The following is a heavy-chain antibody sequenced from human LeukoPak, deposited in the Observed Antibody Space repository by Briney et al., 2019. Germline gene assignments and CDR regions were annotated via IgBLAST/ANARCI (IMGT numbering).Heavy chain of an antibody. V-gene: IGHV3-48*04. CDR1: GFTFSTYT. D-gene: IGHD2-2*01. CDR3: ARSRKGYCSSTSCYGTQYYFDY. Sequence: GGSLRLSCAASGFTFSTYTMNWVRQAPGKGLEWISYISSSSASIKYADSVKGRFTISRDNAKNSLYLQMNSLRAEDTAVYYCARSRKGYCSSTSCYGTQYYFDYWGQGTLVTVSS. J-gene: IGHJ4*02. CDR2: ISSSSASI.